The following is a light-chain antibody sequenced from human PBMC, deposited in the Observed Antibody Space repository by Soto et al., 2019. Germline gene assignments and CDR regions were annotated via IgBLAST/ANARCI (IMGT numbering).Light chain of an antibody. CDR2: KAT. V-gene: IGKV1-5*03. J-gene: IGKJ2*01. CDR3: QQYNDYQYT. CDR1: QSITTW. Sequence: DIEMTQSPSTLSASVGDRVTITCRASQSITTWLAWYQQKPGKAPKLLIYKATNVQTGVPSRFSGSGSGTEFSLTISSLQPEDFEIYYCQQYNDYQYTFGKGTKLEIK.